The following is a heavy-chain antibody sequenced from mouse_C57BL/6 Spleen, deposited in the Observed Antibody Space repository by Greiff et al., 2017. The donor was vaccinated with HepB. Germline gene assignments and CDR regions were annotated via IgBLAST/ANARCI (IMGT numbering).Heavy chain of an antibody. CDR3: AQLGRRAMDY. CDR2: IHPNSGST. D-gene: IGHD4-1*02. CDR1: GYTFTSYW. Sequence: VKLQQPGAELVKPGASVKLSCKASGYTFTSYWMHWVKQRPGQGLEWIGMIHPNSGSTNYNEKFKSKATLTVDKSSSTAYMQLSSLTSEDSAVYDCAQLGRRAMDYWGQGTSVTVSS. V-gene: IGHV1-64*01. J-gene: IGHJ4*01.